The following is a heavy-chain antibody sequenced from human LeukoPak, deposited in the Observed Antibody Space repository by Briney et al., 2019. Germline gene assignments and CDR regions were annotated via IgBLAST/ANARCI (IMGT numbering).Heavy chain of an antibody. CDR2: ISAYNGNT. CDR3: ARAGDIVVVPAATQFDY. J-gene: IGHJ4*02. Sequence: ASVKVSCKASGYTFTSYGISWVRQAPGQGLEWMGWISAYNGNTNYAQKLQGRVTMTTDTSTSTAYMELRSLRSDDTAVYYCARAGDIVVVPAATQFDYWGQGTLVIVSS. CDR1: GYTFTSYG. D-gene: IGHD2-2*01. V-gene: IGHV1-18*04.